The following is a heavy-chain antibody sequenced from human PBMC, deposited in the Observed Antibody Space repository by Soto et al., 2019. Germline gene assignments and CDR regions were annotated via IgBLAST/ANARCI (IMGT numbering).Heavy chain of an antibody. CDR1: SASLYSDN. CDR3: ARMRGLGEISPFFDH. J-gene: IGHJ4*02. V-gene: IGHV4-59*01. CDR2: IYPNGRT. Sequence: SETLSLTCAVSSASLYSDNWSWIRQPPGKGLEWIGYIYPNGRTNYNPSLRGRVAISIDKSKNQFSLRLDSVFAADAAVYFCARMRGLGEISPFFDHWGQGTLVTVSS. D-gene: IGHD3-16*02.